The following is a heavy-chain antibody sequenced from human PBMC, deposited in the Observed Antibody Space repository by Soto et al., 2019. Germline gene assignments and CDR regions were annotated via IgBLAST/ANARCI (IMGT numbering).Heavy chain of an antibody. V-gene: IGHV1-69*12. Sequence: QVHLEQSGAEVKKPGSSVKVSCKASGGAFTSYSFHWVRQAPGQGLEWMGGIIPMSGTTNYALKFQGRVTMTADVLTNTAYIELSSRRSEDTAIYYCARDNTGLDYWGQGTLVTVSS. CDR3: ARDNTGLDY. J-gene: IGHJ4*02. CDR2: IIPMSGTT. CDR1: GGAFTSYS. D-gene: IGHD1-1*01.